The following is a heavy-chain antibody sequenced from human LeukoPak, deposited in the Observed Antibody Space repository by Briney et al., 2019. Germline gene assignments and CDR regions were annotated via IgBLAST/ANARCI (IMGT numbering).Heavy chain of an antibody. CDR3: ARDRSFPPYYFDY. D-gene: IGHD2/OR15-2a*01. Sequence: SETLSLTCTVSGGSVSSGSCYWSWIRQPPGKGLEWIGYIYYSGSTNYNPSLKSRVTISVDTSKNQFSLKLSSVTAADTAVYYCARDRSFPPYYFDYWGQGTLVTVSS. CDR2: IYYSGST. CDR1: GGSVSSGSCY. V-gene: IGHV4-61*01. J-gene: IGHJ4*02.